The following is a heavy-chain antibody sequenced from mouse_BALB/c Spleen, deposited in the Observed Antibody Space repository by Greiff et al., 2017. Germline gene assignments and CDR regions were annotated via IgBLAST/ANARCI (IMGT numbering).Heavy chain of an antibody. D-gene: IGHD2-4*01. Sequence: EVQRVESGGGLVKPGGSLKLSCAASGFTFSDYYMYWVRQTPEKRLEWVATISDGGSYTYYPDSVKGRFTISRDNAKNNLYLQMSSLKSEDTAMYYCARDREGDDYDGFAYWGQGTLVTVSA. V-gene: IGHV5-4*02. CDR2: ISDGGSYT. CDR3: ARDREGDDYDGFAY. CDR1: GFTFSDYY. J-gene: IGHJ3*01.